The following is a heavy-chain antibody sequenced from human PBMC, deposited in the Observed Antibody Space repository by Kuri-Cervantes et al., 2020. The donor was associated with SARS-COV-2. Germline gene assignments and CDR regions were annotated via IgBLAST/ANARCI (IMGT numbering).Heavy chain of an antibody. D-gene: IGHD4-23*01. V-gene: IGHV3-49*04. CDR2: IRIKAYGETT. CDR1: GFTFGDYA. CDR3: ANLGGVMTTVVTGTNYYYGMDV. Sequence: GESLKISCTASGFTFGDYAMSWVRQAPGKGLEWVGFIRIKAYGETTEYAASGKGRFTISRDDSKSIAYLQMNSLRAAGTAVYYCANLGGVMTTVVTGTNYYYGMDVWGQGTTVTVSS. J-gene: IGHJ6*02.